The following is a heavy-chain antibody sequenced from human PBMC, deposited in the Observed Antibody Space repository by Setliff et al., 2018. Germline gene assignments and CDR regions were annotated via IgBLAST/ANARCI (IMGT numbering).Heavy chain of an antibody. CDR1: GGSISSSSYY. Sequence: SETLSLTCTVSGGSISSSSYYWGWIRQPPGKGLEWIGSIYYSGSTYYNPSLKSRVIISVDTSKNQFSLKLRSVTAADTAVYYCARYDSSGYSENYYFDYWGQGTLVTVSS. V-gene: IGHV4-39*07. CDR3: ARYDSSGYSENYYFDY. D-gene: IGHD3-22*01. CDR2: IYYSGST. J-gene: IGHJ4*02.